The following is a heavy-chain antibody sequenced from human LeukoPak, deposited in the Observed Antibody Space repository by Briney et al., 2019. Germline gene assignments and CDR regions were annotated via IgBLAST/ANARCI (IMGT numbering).Heavy chain of an antibody. V-gene: IGHV3-74*01. Sequence: HTGGSLRLSCAASGFTFTSYSMNWVRQAPGKGLVWLSRINGDGYSISYADSVKGRFTISRDNAKKTLYLQMNSLRAEDTAMYYCARGEAVAGNDHWGQGALVTVSS. J-gene: IGHJ4*02. D-gene: IGHD6-19*01. CDR3: ARGEAVAGNDH. CDR2: INGDGYSI. CDR1: GFTFTSYS.